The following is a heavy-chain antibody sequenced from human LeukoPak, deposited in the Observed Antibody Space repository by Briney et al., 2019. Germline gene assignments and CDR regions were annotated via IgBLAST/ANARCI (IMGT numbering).Heavy chain of an antibody. V-gene: IGHV4-61*02. Sequence: SETLSLTCTVSGGSISSGSYYWSWIRQPAGKGLEWIGRIYTSGSTNYNPSLKSRVTISLDTSKNQFSLKLSSLTAADTAVYYCARGQYYDSSGYYFYWGQGTLVTVSS. D-gene: IGHD3-22*01. CDR2: IYTSGST. CDR3: ARGQYYDSSGYYFY. J-gene: IGHJ4*02. CDR1: GGSISSGSYY.